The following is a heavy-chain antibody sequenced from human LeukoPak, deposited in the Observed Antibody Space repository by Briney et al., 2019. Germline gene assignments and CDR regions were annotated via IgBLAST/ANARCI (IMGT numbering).Heavy chain of an antibody. V-gene: IGHV3-30*18. J-gene: IGHJ3*02. CDR2: ISYDGSNK. Sequence: GGSLRLSCAASAITVSSNYMNWVRQAPGKGLEWVAVISYDGSNKYYADSVKGRFTISRDNSKNTLYLQMNSLRAEDTAVYYCANDREYYDFWSGYYDAFDIWGQGTMFTVSS. D-gene: IGHD3-3*01. CDR3: ANDREYYDFWSGYYDAFDI. CDR1: AITVSSNY.